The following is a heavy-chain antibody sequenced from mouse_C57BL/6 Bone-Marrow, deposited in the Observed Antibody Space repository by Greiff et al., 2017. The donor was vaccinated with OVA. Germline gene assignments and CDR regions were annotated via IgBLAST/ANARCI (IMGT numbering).Heavy chain of an antibody. V-gene: IGHV1-76*01. J-gene: IGHJ1*03. CDR2: IYPGSGNT. CDR1: GYTFTDYY. Sequence: VQLQQSGAELVRPGASVKLSCKASGYTFTDYYINWVKQRPGQGLEWIARIYPGSGNTYYNEKFKGKATLTAEKSSSTAYMQLSSLTSEDSAVYFCARRDGYYAYWYFDVWGTGTTVTVSS. CDR3: ARRDGYYAYWYFDV. D-gene: IGHD2-3*01.